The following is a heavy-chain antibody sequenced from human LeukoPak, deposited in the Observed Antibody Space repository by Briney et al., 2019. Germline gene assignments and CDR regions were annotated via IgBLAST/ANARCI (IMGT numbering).Heavy chain of an antibody. J-gene: IGHJ6*02. Sequence: ASVKVSCKASGYTFTGYYMHWVRQAPGQGLEWMGIINPSGGSTSYAQKFQGRVTMTRDTSTSTVYMELSSLRSEDTAVYYCARTTTYGSGSYEVWFYYYYGMDVWGQGTTVTVSS. CDR1: GYTFTGYY. V-gene: IGHV1-46*01. D-gene: IGHD3-10*01. CDR3: ARTTTYGSGSYEVWFYYYYGMDV. CDR2: INPSGGST.